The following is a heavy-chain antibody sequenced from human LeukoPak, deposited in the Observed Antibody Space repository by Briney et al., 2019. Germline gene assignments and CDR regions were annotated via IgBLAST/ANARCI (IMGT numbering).Heavy chain of an antibody. CDR2: ISSSGSTI. J-gene: IGHJ4*02. Sequence: GGSLRLSCAASGFTFSSYEMNWGRHAPGEGLERVSYISSSGSTIYYAGSVKGRFTISRDNAKNSLYLQMNSLRAEDTAVYYCARGPAASGYYDSRGRYGYFDYWGQGTLVTVSS. V-gene: IGHV3-48*03. D-gene: IGHD3-22*01. CDR1: GFTFSSYE. CDR3: ARGPAASGYYDSRGRYGYFDY.